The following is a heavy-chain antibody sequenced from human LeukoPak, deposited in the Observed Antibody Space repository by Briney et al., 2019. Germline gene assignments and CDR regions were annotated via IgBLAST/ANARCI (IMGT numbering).Heavy chain of an antibody. V-gene: IGHV4-34*01. J-gene: IGHJ4*02. CDR3: ARVLRPFTIFGVVFKSIDYFDY. CDR2: INHSGST. Sequence: SETLSLTRAVYGGSFSDYYWSWIRQPPGKGLEWIGEINHSGSTNYNPSLKSRVTISVDTSKNQFSLKLSSVTAADTAVYYCARVLRPFTIFGVVFKSIDYFDYWGQGALVTVSS. D-gene: IGHD3-3*01. CDR1: GGSFSDYY.